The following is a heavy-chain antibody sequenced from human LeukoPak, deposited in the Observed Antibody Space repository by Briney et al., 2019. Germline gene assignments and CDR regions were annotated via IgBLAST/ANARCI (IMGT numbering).Heavy chain of an antibody. J-gene: IGHJ4*02. CDR1: GGSFSGYY. V-gene: IGHV4-34*09. D-gene: IGHD6-13*01. CDR2: INHSGSA. Sequence: SETLSLTCAVSGGSFSGYYWTWIRQPPGKGLEWIGEINHSGSANYNPSLKSRVTISVDTSKNQFSLKLSSVTAADTAVYYCASAGSPYSSSWYEDYWGQGTLVTVSS. CDR3: ASAGSPYSSSWYEDY.